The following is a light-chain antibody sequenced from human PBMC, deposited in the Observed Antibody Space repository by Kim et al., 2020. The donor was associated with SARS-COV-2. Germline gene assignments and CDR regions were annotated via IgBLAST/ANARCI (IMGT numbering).Light chain of an antibody. V-gene: IGKV3-20*01. Sequence: EIVLTQSPGTLSLSPGERATLSCRASHTVRNNYLAWYQQNPGRAPRLLIYGASSRPPAIPDRFSGSGSGTDFILTITRLEPEDFAVYYCQQYGSSPGITFGQGTRLEIK. CDR1: HTVRNNY. J-gene: IGKJ5*01. CDR2: GAS. CDR3: QQYGSSPGIT.